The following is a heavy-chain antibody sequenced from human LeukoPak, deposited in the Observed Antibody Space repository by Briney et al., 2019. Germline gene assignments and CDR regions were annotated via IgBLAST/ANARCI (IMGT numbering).Heavy chain of an antibody. J-gene: IGHJ4*02. CDR1: GDSIRRNY. D-gene: IGHD3-10*01. V-gene: IGHV4-59*08. Sequence: SETLSLTCGISGDSIRRNYWSWIRQPPGKGLEWIGYIHYSGNTNYNPSLKSRVSISVDTSKNQFSLKLTSVTAADTAGYYCAAYRSGTHYNSYYFDDWGQGTLVIVSS. CDR2: IHYSGNT. CDR3: AAYRSGTHYNSYYFDD.